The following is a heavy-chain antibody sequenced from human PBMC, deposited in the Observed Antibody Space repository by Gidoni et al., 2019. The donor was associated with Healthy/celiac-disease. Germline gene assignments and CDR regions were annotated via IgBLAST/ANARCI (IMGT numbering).Heavy chain of an antibody. J-gene: IGHJ6*02. V-gene: IGHV3-21*06. CDR2: ISSSSSYI. D-gene: IGHD4-17*01. Sequence: EVQLVESGGGLVKPGGSLRLSCAASGFTFSSYSMNWVRQAPGKGLEWVSSISSSSSYIYYADSVKGRFTISRDNAKNSLYLQMNSLRAEDTAVYYCAIRDYGGNDEFGSIAQGMDVWGQGTTVTVSS. CDR3: AIRDYGGNDEFGSIAQGMDV. CDR1: GFTFSSYS.